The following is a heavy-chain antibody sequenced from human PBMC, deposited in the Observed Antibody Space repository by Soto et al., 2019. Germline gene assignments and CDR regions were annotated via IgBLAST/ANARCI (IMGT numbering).Heavy chain of an antibody. J-gene: IGHJ4*02. CDR2: ISGSGGST. CDR1: GFTFSSYA. V-gene: IGHV3-23*01. CDR3: AKERDKYSSSPGYFDY. Sequence: QPGGSLRLSCAASGFTFSSYAMSWVRQAPGKGLEWVSAISGSGGSTYYADSVKGRFTISRDNSKNTLYLQMNGLRAEDTAVYYCAKERDKYSSSPGYFDYWGEGTLVTVAS. D-gene: IGHD6-6*01.